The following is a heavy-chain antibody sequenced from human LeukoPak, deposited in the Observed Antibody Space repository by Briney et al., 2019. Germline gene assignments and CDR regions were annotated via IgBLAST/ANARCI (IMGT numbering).Heavy chain of an antibody. CDR3: ARAAAGDYFDY. Sequence: SETLSLTCTVSGGSISSYYWSWIRQPPGKGLERIGYIYYSGSTNYNPSLKSRVTISVDTSKNQFSLKLSSVTAADTAVYYCARAAAGDYFDYWGQGTLVTVSS. CDR1: GGSISSYY. D-gene: IGHD6-13*01. CDR2: IYYSGST. V-gene: IGHV4-59*01. J-gene: IGHJ4*02.